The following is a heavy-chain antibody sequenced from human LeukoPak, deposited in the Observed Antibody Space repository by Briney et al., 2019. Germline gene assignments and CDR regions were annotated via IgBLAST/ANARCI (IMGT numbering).Heavy chain of an antibody. Sequence: SETLSLTCAVYDGSFSGYYWSWIRQPPGKGLEWIGEINHSGSTNYNPSLKGRVTISLDTSKSQFSLKVRYVTAADTAVYYCAKGDTTWELPHDDWGQGTLVTVSS. CDR2: INHSGST. CDR3: AKGDTTWELPHDD. CDR1: DGSFSGYY. D-gene: IGHD1-26*01. J-gene: IGHJ4*02. V-gene: IGHV4-34*01.